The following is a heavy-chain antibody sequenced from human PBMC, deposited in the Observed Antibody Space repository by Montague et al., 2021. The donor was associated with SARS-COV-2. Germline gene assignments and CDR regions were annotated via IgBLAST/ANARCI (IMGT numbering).Heavy chain of an antibody. V-gene: IGHV1-8*01. J-gene: IGHJ4*02. Sequence: SVKVSCKASGYTFTSYDINWVRQATGRGLEWMGWMNPNSGNTGYAQKFQGRVTMTRNTSISTAYMELSSLRSEDTAVYYCAGGVRVSAVVIVVVITTYYFDYWGQGTLVTVSS. CDR1: GYTFTSYD. CDR3: AGGVRVSAVVIVVVITTYYFDY. D-gene: IGHD3-22*01. CDR2: MNPNSGNT.